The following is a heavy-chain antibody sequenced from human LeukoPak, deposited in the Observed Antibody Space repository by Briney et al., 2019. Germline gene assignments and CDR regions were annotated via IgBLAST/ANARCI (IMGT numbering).Heavy chain of an antibody. CDR3: AKDPLAAMDYYFDY. CDR2: ISVSGGST. D-gene: IGHD2-2*01. Sequence: AGGSLRLSCAASGFTFSSYAMSWVRQAPGKGLEWVSAISVSGGSTYYADSVKGRFTISRDNSKNTLYLQMNSLRAEDTAVYYCAKDPLAAMDYYFDYWGQGTLVTVSS. V-gene: IGHV3-23*01. J-gene: IGHJ4*02. CDR1: GFTFSSYA.